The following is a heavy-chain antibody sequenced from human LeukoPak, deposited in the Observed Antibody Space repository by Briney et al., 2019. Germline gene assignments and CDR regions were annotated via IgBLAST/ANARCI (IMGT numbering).Heavy chain of an antibody. V-gene: IGHV4-59*12. D-gene: IGHD3-22*01. J-gene: IGHJ1*01. CDR1: GDSISPYY. Sequence: SETLSLTCTVSGDSISPYYWSWIRQPPGKELEWIGYISYSGSTRYNPSLKSRVTISVDTSKNQFSLKLSSVTAADTAVYYCARDRVYYYDSSGIEYFQHWGQGTLVTVSS. CDR2: ISYSGST. CDR3: ARDRVYYYDSSGIEYFQH.